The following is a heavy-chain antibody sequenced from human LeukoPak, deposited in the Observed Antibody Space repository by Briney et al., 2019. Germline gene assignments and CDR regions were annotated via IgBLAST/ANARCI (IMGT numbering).Heavy chain of an antibody. CDR1: GFTFSSYS. Sequence: GGFLRLSCAASGFTFSSYSMNWVRQAPGKGLEWVSYISSSSSTIYYADSVKGRLTISRDNAKNSLYLQMNSLRDEDTAVYYCARSEQYYDYIWGSYRFDYWGQGTLVTVSS. D-gene: IGHD3-16*02. CDR2: ISSSSSTI. V-gene: IGHV3-48*02. J-gene: IGHJ4*02. CDR3: ARSEQYYDYIWGSYRFDY.